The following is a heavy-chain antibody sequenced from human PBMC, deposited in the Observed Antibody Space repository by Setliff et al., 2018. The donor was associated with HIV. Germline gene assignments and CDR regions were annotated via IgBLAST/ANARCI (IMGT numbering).Heavy chain of an antibody. D-gene: IGHD6-19*01. Sequence: SATLSLTCTVSGGSISTTSSYWGWIRQSPGKGLEWIANIYYRGNTYYNPSLKRRVTISVDTSKNQFSLKLDSVTAADTAVYYCARDNEQMAVPGAVFDYWGQGTLVTVSS. V-gene: IGHV4-39*07. CDR3: ARDNEQMAVPGAVFDY. CDR1: GGSISTTSSY. J-gene: IGHJ4*02. CDR2: IYYRGNT.